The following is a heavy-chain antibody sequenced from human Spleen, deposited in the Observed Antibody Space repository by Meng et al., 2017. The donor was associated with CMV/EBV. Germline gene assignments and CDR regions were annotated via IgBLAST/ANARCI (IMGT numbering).Heavy chain of an antibody. CDR1: GFSFGTHG. CDR3: ARAGLGYCSVTSCYNDY. Sequence: GESLKISCEASGFSFGTHGMHWVRQAPGKGLEWVANIREDGSSKYYADPVKGRFTISRDNAKNSLFLQMSSLRAEDTAMYYCARAGLGYCSVTSCYNDYWGQGTLVTVSS. D-gene: IGHD2-2*02. CDR2: IREDGSSK. V-gene: IGHV3-7*01. J-gene: IGHJ4*02.